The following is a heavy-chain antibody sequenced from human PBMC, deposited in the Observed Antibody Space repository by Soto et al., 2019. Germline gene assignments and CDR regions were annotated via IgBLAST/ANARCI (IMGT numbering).Heavy chain of an antibody. J-gene: IGHJ5*02. CDR2: ISHTGAT. CDR3: ARAVSPYFGTWFDP. Sequence: SETLSLTCAVSGGSITSGNSYSWAWIRQPPGRGLEWIGSISHTGATSYNPSLKSRVSVSLDKSKNQFSLRLSSVTAADMAVYYCARAVSPYFGTWFDPWGQGTLVTVSS. D-gene: IGHD3-10*01. CDR1: GGSITSGNSYS. V-gene: IGHV4-30-2*01.